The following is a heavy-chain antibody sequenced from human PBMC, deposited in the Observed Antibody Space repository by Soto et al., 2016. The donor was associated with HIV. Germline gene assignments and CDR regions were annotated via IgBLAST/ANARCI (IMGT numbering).Heavy chain of an antibody. J-gene: IGHJ2*01. Sequence: EVQLLESGGGLVQPGGSLRVSCITSGLSFSSYAMSWVRQSPGKGLEWVSSISDSGSVTYYADSVKGRFIISRDNSKNTLYLQMNSLRAEDTAMYYCAKASVTYGGYDSGNWYFDLWGRGTLVTVSS. CDR1: GLSFSSYA. D-gene: IGHD5-12*01. V-gene: IGHV3-23*01. CDR3: AKASVTYGGYDSGNWYFDL. CDR2: ISDSGSVT.